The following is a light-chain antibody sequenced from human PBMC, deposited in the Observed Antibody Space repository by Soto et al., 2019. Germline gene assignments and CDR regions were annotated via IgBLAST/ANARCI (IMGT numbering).Light chain of an antibody. V-gene: IGLV2-14*01. CDR1: TSDVGRYDY. CDR3: GSYTSSSTVI. J-gene: IGLJ2*01. CDR2: DVI. Sequence: QSVLTQPASVSGSPGQSITITCTGTTSDVGRYDYVSWYQQHPGEAPQLIIYDVIYRPSGISNRFSGSKSGNTASLTISGLQAEDEADYYCGSYTSSSTVIFGGGTKLTVL.